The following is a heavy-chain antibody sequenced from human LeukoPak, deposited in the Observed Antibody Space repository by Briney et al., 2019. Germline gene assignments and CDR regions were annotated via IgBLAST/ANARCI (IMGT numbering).Heavy chain of an antibody. CDR1: GFTFSSYA. CDR3: AKPLGGSYLFDR. J-gene: IGHJ4*02. V-gene: IGHV3-23*01. CDR2: IEVGGAIT. Sequence: PGGSLRLSCAASGFTFSSYAMTWVRRAPGKGLEWVSTIEVGGAITHYAASVKGRFTISRDTSKKILYLQMDSLRPEGTAVYYCAKPLGGSYLFDRWGQGTLVTVSS. D-gene: IGHD1-26*01.